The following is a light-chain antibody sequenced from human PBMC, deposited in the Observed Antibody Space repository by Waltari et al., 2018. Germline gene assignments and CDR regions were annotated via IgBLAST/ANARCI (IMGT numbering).Light chain of an antibody. CDR1: SSNVGFFNL. V-gene: IGLV2-23*02. CDR2: EVI. J-gene: IGLJ3*02. CDR3: CSYAGRNIWV. Sequence: QSALTQPASVSGSPGQSITISCTGTSSNVGFFNLVSWCQQHPDKAPKLLVYEVIERPSGVSSRFSGSKSGNTASLTISGLQAEDEADYYCCSYAGRNIWVFGGGTKVTVL.